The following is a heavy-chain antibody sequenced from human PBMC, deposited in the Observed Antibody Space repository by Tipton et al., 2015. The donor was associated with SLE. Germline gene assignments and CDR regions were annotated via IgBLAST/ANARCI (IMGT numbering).Heavy chain of an antibody. CDR2: IYYSGST. D-gene: IGHD1-26*01. CDR1: GGSIGSYY. Sequence: LRLSCTVSGGSIGSYYWSWIRQPPGKGLEWIGYIYYSGSTNYNPSLKSRVTISVDTSKNQFSLKLSSVTAADTAVYYCARGDSGSYWIFDYWGQGTLVTVSS. J-gene: IGHJ4*02. CDR3: ARGDSGSYWIFDY. V-gene: IGHV4-59*01.